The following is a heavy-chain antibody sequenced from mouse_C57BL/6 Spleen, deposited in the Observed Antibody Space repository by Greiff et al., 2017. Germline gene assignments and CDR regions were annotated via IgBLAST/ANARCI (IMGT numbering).Heavy chain of an antibody. CDR1: GYTFTSYW. D-gene: IGHD2-5*01. CDR3: ARDSNYEADYYAMDY. J-gene: IGHJ4*01. V-gene: IGHV1-55*01. Sequence: VQLQQSGAELVKPGASVKMSCKASGYTFTSYWITWVKQRPGQGLEWIGDIYPGSGSTNYNEKFKSKATLTVDTSSSTAYMQLSSLTSEDSAVYYCARDSNYEADYYAMDYWGQGTSVTVSS. CDR2: IYPGSGST.